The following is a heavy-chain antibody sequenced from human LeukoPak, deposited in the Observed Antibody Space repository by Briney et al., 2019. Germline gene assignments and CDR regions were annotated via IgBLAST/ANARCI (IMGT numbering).Heavy chain of an antibody. CDR2: ISYSGST. V-gene: IGHV4-61*01. D-gene: IGHD3-10*01. CDR1: SGSVSSGSYY. CDR3: ARAYYGSGSYYSNNKYYFDY. Sequence: PSETLSLTCTVSSGSVSSGSYYWSWIRQPPGKGLEWIGYISYSGSTKYNPSLKSRVTISVDTSKNQFSLKLSSVTAADTAVYYCARAYYGSGSYYSNNKYYFDYWGQGTLVTVSS. J-gene: IGHJ4*02.